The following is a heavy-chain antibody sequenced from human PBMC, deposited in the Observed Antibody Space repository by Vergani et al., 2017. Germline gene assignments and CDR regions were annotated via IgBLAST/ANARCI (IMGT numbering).Heavy chain of an antibody. D-gene: IGHD6-6*01. V-gene: IGHV1-3*01. CDR1: GYTFTSYA. CDR3: AVGNIAARGXTDY. J-gene: IGHJ4*02. Sequence: QLVQSGPEVKKPGTSVKVSCTASGYTFTSYAMHWVRQAPGQRLEWMGWINAGNGNTNYSQKFQGRVTITRDTSASTAYMELSSLRSEDTAVYYCAVGNIAARGXTDYWGQGTLVTVSS. CDR2: INAGNGNT.